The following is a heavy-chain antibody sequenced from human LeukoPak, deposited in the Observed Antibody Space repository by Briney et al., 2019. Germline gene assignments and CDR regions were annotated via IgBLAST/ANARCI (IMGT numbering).Heavy chain of an antibody. CDR3: ARVRYRLAETYIDY. CDR1: GYAFTSYY. Sequence: ASVKVSCKASGYAFTSYYMHWVRQAPGQGLEWMGWINPNSGDTNYAQKFQGRVTMTRDTSVSTAYMELSRLRSDDTAVYYCARVRYRLAETYIDYWGQGTLVTVSS. J-gene: IGHJ4*02. V-gene: IGHV1-2*02. CDR2: INPNSGDT. D-gene: IGHD3-16*01.